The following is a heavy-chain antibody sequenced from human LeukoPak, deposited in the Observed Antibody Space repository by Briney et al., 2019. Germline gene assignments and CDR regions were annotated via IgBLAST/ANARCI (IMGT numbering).Heavy chain of an antibody. CDR2: ISTSSSYI. CDR3: ARGTLNIPGEHGAFDY. Sequence: PGGSLRLSCAASGFTFSSHAMSWVRQAPGKGLEWVSSISTSSSYIHYADSVKGRFTISRDNAKNSLYLQMNSLRAEDTAVYYCARGTLNIPGEHGAFDYWGQGTLVTVSS. J-gene: IGHJ4*02. V-gene: IGHV3-21*01. CDR1: GFTFSSHA. D-gene: IGHD1-14*01.